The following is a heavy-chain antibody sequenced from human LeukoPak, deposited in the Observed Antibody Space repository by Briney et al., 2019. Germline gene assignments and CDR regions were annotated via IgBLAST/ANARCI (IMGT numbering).Heavy chain of an antibody. CDR1: GFTFSSYA. CDR3: AKDLLPPRVGATFDY. V-gene: IGHV3-23*01. CDR2: ISGSGGST. J-gene: IGHJ4*02. Sequence: PGGSLRLSCAASGFTFSSYAMSWVRQAPGKGLEWVSAISGSGGSTYYADSVKGRFTISRDNSKNTLYLQMNSLRAEDTAVYYCAKDLLPPRVGATFDYWGQGTLVTVSS. D-gene: IGHD1-26*01.